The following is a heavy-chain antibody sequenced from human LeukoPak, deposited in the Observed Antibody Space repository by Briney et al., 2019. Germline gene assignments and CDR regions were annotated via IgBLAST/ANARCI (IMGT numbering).Heavy chain of an antibody. D-gene: IGHD3-22*01. J-gene: IGHJ4*02. CDR1: GYTFTSYG. V-gene: IGHV1-18*01. Sequence: ASVKVSCKASGYTFTSYGISWVRQAPRQGLEWMGWISAYNGNTNYAQKLQGRVTMTTDTSTSTAYMELRSLRSDDTAVYYCARDQGWLNYYDSSGYIDYWGQGTLVTVSS. CDR2: ISAYNGNT. CDR3: ARDQGWLNYYDSSGYIDY.